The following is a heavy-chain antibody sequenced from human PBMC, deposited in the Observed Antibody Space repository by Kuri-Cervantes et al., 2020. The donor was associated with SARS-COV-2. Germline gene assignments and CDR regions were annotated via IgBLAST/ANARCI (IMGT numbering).Heavy chain of an antibody. V-gene: IGHV1-8*01. CDR1: GYTFTSYD. J-gene: IGHJ5*02. Sequence: ASVKVSCKASGYTFTSYDINWVRQATGQGLEWMGWMNPNSGNTGYAQKFQGRVTMTRNTSISTAYMELSSLRSEDTAVYYCARHVTLVRGAPGWFDPWGQGTLVTVSS. D-gene: IGHD6-13*01. CDR2: MNPNSGNT. CDR3: ARHVTLVRGAPGWFDP.